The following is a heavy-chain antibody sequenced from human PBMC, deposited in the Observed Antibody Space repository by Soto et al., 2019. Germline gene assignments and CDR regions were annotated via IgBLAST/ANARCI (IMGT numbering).Heavy chain of an antibody. CDR2: ISGSDDTT. D-gene: IGHD3-3*01. J-gene: IGHJ4*02. CDR1: GFTFRTYG. V-gene: IGHV3-23*01. CDR3: AKESGVLDFWSGYYRLLDY. Sequence: EVQLLESGGGLVQPGGSLRLSCAASGFTFRTYGMSWVRQAPGKGLEWVSIISGSDDTTSYADSVKGRFTISRDNSKNTLYLQMNSLRAEDTAMYYCAKESGVLDFWSGYYRLLDYWGQGTLVTVSS.